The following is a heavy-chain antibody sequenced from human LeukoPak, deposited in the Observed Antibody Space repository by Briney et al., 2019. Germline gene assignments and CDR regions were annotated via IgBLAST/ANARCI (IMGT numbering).Heavy chain of an antibody. CDR3: ARDYLDSHYYDSSGYDY. CDR1: GFTFSSYE. CDR2: ISSSGSTI. Sequence: GSLRLSCAASGFTFSSYEMNWVRQAPGKGLEWVSHISSSGSTIYYADSVKGRFTISRDNAKNSLYLQMNSLRAEDTAVYYCARDYLDSHYYDSSGYDYWGQGTLVTVSS. V-gene: IGHV3-48*03. J-gene: IGHJ4*02. D-gene: IGHD3-22*01.